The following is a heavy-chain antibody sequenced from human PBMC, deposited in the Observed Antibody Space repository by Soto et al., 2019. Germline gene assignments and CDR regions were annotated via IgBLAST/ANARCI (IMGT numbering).Heavy chain of an antibody. V-gene: IGHV4-31*03. CDR3: ARTGGFGYCSGGSCSRTNWFDP. J-gene: IGHJ5*02. CDR2: IYYSGST. Sequence: SETLSLTCTVSGGSISSGGYYWSWIRQHPGKGLEWIGYIYYSGSTYYNPSLKSRVTISVDTSKNQFSLKLSSVTAADTAVYSCARTGGFGYCSGGSCSRTNWFDPWGQGTLVTVPQ. CDR1: GGSISSGGYY. D-gene: IGHD2-15*01.